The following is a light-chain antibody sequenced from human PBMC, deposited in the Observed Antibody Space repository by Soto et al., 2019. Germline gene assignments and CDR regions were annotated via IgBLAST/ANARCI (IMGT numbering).Light chain of an antibody. V-gene: IGKV3-20*01. J-gene: IGKJ1*01. CDR2: GTS. CDR3: QQYNNWPPET. CDR1: ESIYSAY. Sequence: LKQSPGTLSLTRGERATLSCRASESIYSAYLGWYQQKPGQAPRPLIYGTSSRATGIPDRFSGSGSGKDFTLTISRLEPEDFAVYYCQQYNNWPPETFGQRAIV.